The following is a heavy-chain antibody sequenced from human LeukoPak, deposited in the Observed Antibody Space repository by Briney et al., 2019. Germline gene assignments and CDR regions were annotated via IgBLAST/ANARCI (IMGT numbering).Heavy chain of an antibody. CDR2: IRYDGSNK. J-gene: IGHJ4*02. CDR3: ATVTTNFDY. V-gene: IGHV3-30*02. CDR1: GFTFSSYA. Sequence: AGGSLRLSCAASGFTFSSYAMHWVRQAPGKGLEWVAFIRYDGSNKYYADSVKGRFTISRGNSKNTLYLQMNSLRAEDTAVYYCATVTTNFDYWGQGTLVTVSS. D-gene: IGHD4-11*01.